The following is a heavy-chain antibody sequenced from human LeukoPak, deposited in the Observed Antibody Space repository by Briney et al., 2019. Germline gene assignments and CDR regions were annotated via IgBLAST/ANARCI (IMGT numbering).Heavy chain of an antibody. J-gene: IGHJ3*02. CDR2: INPSGGST. V-gene: IGHV1-46*01. CDR3: ARAGMATEDAFDI. CDR1: GYTFTSYY. D-gene: IGHD5-24*01. Sequence: ASVKVSCKASGYTFTSYYMHWVRQAPGQGLEWMGIINPSGGSTSYAQKFQGRVTMTRDMSTSTVYMELSSLRSEDTAVYYCARAGMATEDAFDIWGQGTMVTVSS.